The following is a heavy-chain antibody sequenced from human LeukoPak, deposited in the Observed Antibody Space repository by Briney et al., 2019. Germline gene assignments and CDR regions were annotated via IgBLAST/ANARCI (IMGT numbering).Heavy chain of an antibody. CDR1: GFTFSTSW. D-gene: IGHD3-22*01. J-gene: IGHJ4*02. CDR2: INTDGNTR. V-gene: IGHV3-74*01. Sequence: GGSLRLSCATSGFTFSTSWMHWVRQAPGKGLVWVSRINTDGNTRDYADSVKGRFTISRDNAKNTLYQQMNSLGADDTAVYYCVRDMGYYDKVWGQGTLVTVSS. CDR3: VRDMGYYDKV.